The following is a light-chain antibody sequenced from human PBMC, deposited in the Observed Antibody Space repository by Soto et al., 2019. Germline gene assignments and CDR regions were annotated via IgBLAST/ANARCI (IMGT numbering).Light chain of an antibody. J-gene: IGKJ1*01. CDR3: QEYSSYWT. Sequence: DIHMTQSPSTLSASAGDRVTITCRASQSINSRLAWYQQKPGKAPKLLIYDVSNLESGVPSRFSGSGSGTEFTLSISSLQSDDFATYYCQEYSSYWTFGQGTKVDIK. CDR2: DVS. CDR1: QSINSR. V-gene: IGKV1-5*01.